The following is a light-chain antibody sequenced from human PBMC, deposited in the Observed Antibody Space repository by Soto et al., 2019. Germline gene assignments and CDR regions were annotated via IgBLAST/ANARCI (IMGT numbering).Light chain of an antibody. J-gene: IGLJ3*02. CDR2: EVS. Sequence: QSALTQPASVSGSPGQSITISCTGTSSDVGGYNYVSWYQQHPDNAPKLMIYEVSNRPSGVSSRFSGSKSGNTASLTISGLQADDEADYYCSSYASSGARVLGGGTKLTVL. V-gene: IGLV2-14*01. CDR3: SSYASSGARV. CDR1: SSDVGGYNY.